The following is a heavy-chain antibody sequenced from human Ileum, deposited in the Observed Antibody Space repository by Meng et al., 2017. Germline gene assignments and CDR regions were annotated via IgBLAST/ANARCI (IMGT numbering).Heavy chain of an antibody. CDR3: AREWSGSYRHFDY. D-gene: IGHD1-26*01. Sequence: QVQLTESGQGLLKPSGTLCLTCAVSGGSISTSDWWSWVRQPPGKGLEWIGEIHHSGSTNYNPSLKSRVTISVDKSKNQFSLKLNSVTAADTAVYYCAREWSGSYRHFDYWGQGTLVTVSS. J-gene: IGHJ4*02. V-gene: IGHV4-4*02. CDR1: GGSISTSDW. CDR2: IHHSGST.